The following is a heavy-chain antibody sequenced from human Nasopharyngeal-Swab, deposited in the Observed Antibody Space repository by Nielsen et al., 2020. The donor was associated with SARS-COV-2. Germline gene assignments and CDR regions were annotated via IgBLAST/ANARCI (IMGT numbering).Heavy chain of an antibody. CDR3: ARERCGGDCYSDY. J-gene: IGHJ4*02. CDR2: ISSDGRST. Sequence: GGSLRLPCAASGFTFSGYAMYWVRQAPGKGLEYVSLISSDGRSTYYANSMKGKFTVSRDNSKNTLYLQMGSLRAEDMAVYYCARERCGGDCYSDYWGQGTLVTVSS. V-gene: IGHV3-64*01. D-gene: IGHD2-21*01. CDR1: GFTFSGYA.